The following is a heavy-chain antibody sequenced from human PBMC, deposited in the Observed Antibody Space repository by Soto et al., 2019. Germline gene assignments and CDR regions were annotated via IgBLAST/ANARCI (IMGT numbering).Heavy chain of an antibody. V-gene: IGHV4-30-2*01. Sequence: SETLFLTCNMSGDSYSISTYSWSWIRQPPGKALQWIGFIYQSGVTSYNPSLASRVSISLDRSNNQCSLKLKSVTAADTAVYFCAGMPYTSGLRFDPWGPGTLVTVSS. CDR3: AGMPYTSGLRFDP. D-gene: IGHD6-19*01. J-gene: IGHJ5*02. CDR2: IYQSGVT. CDR1: GDSYSISTYS.